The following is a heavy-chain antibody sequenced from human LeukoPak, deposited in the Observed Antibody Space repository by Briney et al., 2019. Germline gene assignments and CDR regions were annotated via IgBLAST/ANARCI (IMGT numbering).Heavy chain of an antibody. CDR1: GFTFSSYA. CDR2: ISGSGGST. Sequence: GGSLKLSCAASGFTFSSYAMSWVRQPPGKGLEWVSAISGSGGSTYYADPVKGRFTISRDNSKNTLYLQMNSLRAEDTAVYYCANSRGAVAGAPDYWGQGTLVTVSS. D-gene: IGHD6-19*01. CDR3: ANSRGAVAGAPDY. V-gene: IGHV3-23*01. J-gene: IGHJ4*02.